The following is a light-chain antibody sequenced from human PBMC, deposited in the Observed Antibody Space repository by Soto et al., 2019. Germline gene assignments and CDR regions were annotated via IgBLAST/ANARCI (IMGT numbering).Light chain of an antibody. CDR2: HVT. CDR3: CSLTTSHTYV. CDR1: SSDIGNYDY. J-gene: IGLJ1*01. Sequence: QSVLTQPASVSGSPGQSITISCTGTSSDIGNYDYVSWYQQHPGKAPKLMIYHVTYRPSGVSNRYSGSKSGNSASLTISGLQADDDADYYCCSLTTSHTYVFGSGIKLTVL. V-gene: IGLV2-14*03.